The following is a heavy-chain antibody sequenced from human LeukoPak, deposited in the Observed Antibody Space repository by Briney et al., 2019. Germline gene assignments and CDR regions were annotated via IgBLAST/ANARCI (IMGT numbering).Heavy chain of an antibody. J-gene: IGHJ5*02. D-gene: IGHD6-13*01. CDR3: ARRPPMSAADNWLDP. CDR2: IVPNSGGT. CDR1: DYIFIGDF. Sequence: ASVKVSSKASDYIFIGDFIRWVRQAPGQGREWMGRIVPNSGGTSFAPKFQGRVTMTRDTSMSTAYMEVTRLTSDDTAVYYCARRPPMSAADNWLDPWGRGTLVTVSS. V-gene: IGHV1-2*06.